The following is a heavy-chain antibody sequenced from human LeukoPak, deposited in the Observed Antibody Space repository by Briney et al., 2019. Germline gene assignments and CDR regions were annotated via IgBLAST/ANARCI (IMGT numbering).Heavy chain of an antibody. V-gene: IGHV1-2*02. J-gene: IGHJ6*02. Sequence: ASVTVSCKASGYTFTGYYMHWVRQAPGQGLEWMGWINPNSGGTNYAQKFQGRVTITSDTSITTAYMELSRLRSDDTAVYYSASAIAARPRENYYYYYYGIDVWGQGTTVTVSS. D-gene: IGHD6-6*01. CDR2: INPNSGGT. CDR1: GYTFTGYY. CDR3: ASAIAARPRENYYYYYYGIDV.